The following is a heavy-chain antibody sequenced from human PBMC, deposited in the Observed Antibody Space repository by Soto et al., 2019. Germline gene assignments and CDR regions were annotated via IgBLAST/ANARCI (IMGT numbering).Heavy chain of an antibody. CDR3: AAGGFGELFSWFDP. V-gene: IGHV4-59*04. CDR1: GGSISSYY. D-gene: IGHD3-10*01. CDR2: IYYSGST. Sequence: PSETLSLTCTVSGGSISSYYWSWIRQPPGKGLEWIGYIYYSGSTYYNPSLKSRVTISVDTSKNQFSLKLSSVTAADTAVYYCAAGGFGELFSWFDPWGQGTLVTVSS. J-gene: IGHJ5*02.